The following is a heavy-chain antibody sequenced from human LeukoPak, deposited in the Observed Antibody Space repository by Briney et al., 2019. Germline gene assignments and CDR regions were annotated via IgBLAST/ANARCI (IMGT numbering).Heavy chain of an antibody. V-gene: IGHV3-23*01. CDR1: GFTFSSYA. J-gene: IGHJ4*02. Sequence: GGSLRLSCAASGFTFSSYAMSWVRQAPGKGLEWVSAISGSGGSTYYADSVKGRLTISRDNSKNTLYLQMYSLRAEDTAVYYCAKITMIVVVMASGYFDYWGQGTLVTVSS. CDR3: AKITMIVVVMASGYFDY. D-gene: IGHD3-22*01. CDR2: ISGSGGST.